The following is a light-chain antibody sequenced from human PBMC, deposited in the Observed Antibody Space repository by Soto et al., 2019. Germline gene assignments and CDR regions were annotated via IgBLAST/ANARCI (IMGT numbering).Light chain of an antibody. CDR3: QQSDSTPPT. V-gene: IGKV1-39*01. CDR1: QSISSS. J-gene: IGKJ1*01. CDR2: AAS. Sequence: DIQMTQSPSSLSASAGDRVTITCRASQSISSSLNWYQQKPGKAPKPLIYAASSLQRGVPSRFSGSGSGTDFTLTINGLQSDDFATYYCQQSDSTPPTFGQGTKVEI.